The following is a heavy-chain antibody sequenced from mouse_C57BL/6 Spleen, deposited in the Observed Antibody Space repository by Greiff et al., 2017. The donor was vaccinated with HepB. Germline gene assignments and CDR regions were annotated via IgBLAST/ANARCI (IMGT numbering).Heavy chain of an antibody. CDR3: ARGDSNYGGDY. CDR1: GYTFTSYW. J-gene: IGHJ4*01. D-gene: IGHD2-5*01. CDR2: IYPGSGST. Sequence: QVQLKQPGAELVKPGASVKMSCKASGYTFTSYWITWVKQRPGQGLEWIGDIYPGSGSTNYNEKFKSKATLTVDTSSSTAYMQLSSLTSEDSAVYYCARGDSNYGGDYWGQGTSVTVSS. V-gene: IGHV1-55*01.